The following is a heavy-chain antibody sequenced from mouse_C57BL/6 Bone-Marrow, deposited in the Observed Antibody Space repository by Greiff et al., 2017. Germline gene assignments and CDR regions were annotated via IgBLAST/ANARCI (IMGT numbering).Heavy chain of an antibody. J-gene: IGHJ2*01. CDR3: ARWVMVTTSDFDY. CDR2: IHPNSGST. CDR1: GYTFTSYW. D-gene: IGHD2-3*01. V-gene: IGHV1-64*01. Sequence: QVQLQQPGAELVKPGASVKLSCKASGYTFTSYWMHWVKQRPGQGLEWIGMIHPNSGSTNYNEKFKSKATLTVDKSSSTAYMQLSSLTSEDSAVYYCARWVMVTTSDFDYWGQGTTLTVSS.